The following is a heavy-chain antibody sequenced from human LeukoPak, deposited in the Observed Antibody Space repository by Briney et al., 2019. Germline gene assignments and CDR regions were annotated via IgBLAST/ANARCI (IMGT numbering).Heavy chain of an antibody. V-gene: IGHV3-30*03. CDR1: GFTFSSYG. D-gene: IGHD6-6*01. CDR3: ARGRSIIGP. CDR2: ISYDGSNK. J-gene: IGHJ5*02. Sequence: PGGSLRLSCAASGFTFSSYGMHWVRQAPGKGLEWVAVISYDGSNKYYADSVKGRFTIFRDNAKNSLDLQMNSLRVEDTAVYYCARGRSIIGPWGQGTLVTVSS.